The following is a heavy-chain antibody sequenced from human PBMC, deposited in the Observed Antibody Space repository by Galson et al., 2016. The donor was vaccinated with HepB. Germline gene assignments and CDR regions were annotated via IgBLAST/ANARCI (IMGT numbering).Heavy chain of an antibody. Sequence: SVKVSCKASGYTFTSYYMHWVRQAPGQGLEWMGIINPSGGSTSYAQKFQGRVTMTRDTSTSTVYMELSSLRSEDTAVYYCAREFPGSARGTHDAFDIWGQGTMVTVSS. CDR1: GYTFTSYY. J-gene: IGHJ3*02. CDR2: INPSGGST. D-gene: IGHD6-13*01. V-gene: IGHV1-46*01. CDR3: AREFPGSARGTHDAFDI.